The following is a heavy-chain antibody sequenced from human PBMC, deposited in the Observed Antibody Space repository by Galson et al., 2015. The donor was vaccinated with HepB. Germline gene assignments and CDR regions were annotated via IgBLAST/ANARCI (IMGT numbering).Heavy chain of an antibody. CDR1: GFILTYYW. D-gene: IGHD4-17*01. J-gene: IGHJ4*02. Sequence: SLRLSCAASGFILTYYWMSWVRQAPGKGLEWVAKIKGDGSDKYYMDSVRGRFSISRDNDKNSLSLQMNSLRGEDTAVYYCARGLSTGSYFDIWGQGALVSVS. CDR3: ARGLSTGSYFDI. V-gene: IGHV3-7*03. CDR2: IKGDGSDK.